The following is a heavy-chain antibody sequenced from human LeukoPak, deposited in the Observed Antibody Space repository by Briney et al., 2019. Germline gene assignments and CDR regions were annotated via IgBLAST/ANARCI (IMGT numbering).Heavy chain of an antibody. CDR2: IYYSGST. V-gene: IGHV4-59*08. J-gene: IGHJ4*02. CDR3: ARLPGIAAI. CDR1: GGSTSRYY. D-gene: IGHD6-13*01. Sequence: PSETLSLTCTVSGGSTSRYYWSWIRQPPGQRLEWLGYIYYSGSTTYNPSLKSRLTMSLDTSKNQISLRLISLTAADTAVYYCARLPGIAAIWGQETLVTVSS.